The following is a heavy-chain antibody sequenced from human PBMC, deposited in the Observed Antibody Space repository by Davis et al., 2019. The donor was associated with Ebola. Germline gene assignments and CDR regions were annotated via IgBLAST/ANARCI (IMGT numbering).Heavy chain of an antibody. CDR1: GGSISSSSYY. CDR3: ARGLGGYCSSTSCYYYYGMDV. J-gene: IGHJ6*02. D-gene: IGHD2-2*01. V-gene: IGHV4-39*07. Sequence: SETLSLTCTVSGGSISSSSYYWGWIRQPPGKGLEWIGSIYYSGSTNYNPSLKSRVTISVDTSKNQFSLKLSSVTAADTAVYYCARGLGGYCSSTSCYYYYGMDVWGQGTTVTVSS. CDR2: IYYSGST.